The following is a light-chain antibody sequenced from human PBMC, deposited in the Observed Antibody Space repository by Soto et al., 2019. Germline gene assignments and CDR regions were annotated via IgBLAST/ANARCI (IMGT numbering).Light chain of an antibody. CDR2: GAS. J-gene: IGKJ1*01. Sequence: EIVMTQSPATLSVSPGERATLSCRASQSVTSNLAWYQQKPGQAPRLLIYGASTRATGIPARFSGSGSGTEFTLTISSLQSEDFTVYYCQQCNIWWTFGQGTKVEIK. CDR3: QQCNIWWT. CDR1: QSVTSN. V-gene: IGKV3D-15*01.